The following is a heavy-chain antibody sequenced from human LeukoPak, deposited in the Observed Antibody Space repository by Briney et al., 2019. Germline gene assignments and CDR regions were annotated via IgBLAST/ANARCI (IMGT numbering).Heavy chain of an antibody. CDR3: ARDFRGLYYYYFMDV. CDR2: INPNNGGT. Sequence: GASVKVSCKGSRYTFTGYYMHWVRQAPGQGLEWMGWINPNNGGTHYAQKFQGRVTMTRDTSTSTAYMELSRLRSDDTAVYYCARDFRGLYYYYFMDVWGKGTTVTVSS. V-gene: IGHV1-2*02. J-gene: IGHJ6*03. CDR1: RYTFTGYY.